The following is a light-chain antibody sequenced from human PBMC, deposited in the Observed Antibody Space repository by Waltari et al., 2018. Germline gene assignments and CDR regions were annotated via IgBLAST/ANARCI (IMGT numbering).Light chain of an antibody. V-gene: IGLV7-46*01. CDR2: DTS. CDR1: TGAVTSGHY. CDR3: LLSYSGARV. J-gene: IGLJ2*01. Sequence: GTVTLTCGSSTGAVTSGHYPYWFQQKSGQAPRTLISDTSNKHSWTPARFSGSLLGGKAALTLSGAQPEDEAEYYCLLSYSGARVFGGGTKLTVL.